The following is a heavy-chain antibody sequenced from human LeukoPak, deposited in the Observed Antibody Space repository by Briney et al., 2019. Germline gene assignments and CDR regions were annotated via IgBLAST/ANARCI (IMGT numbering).Heavy chain of an antibody. V-gene: IGHV4-59*01. CDR1: GGSISSYY. CDR3: ARGRLGWELPFDY. D-gene: IGHD2-15*01. J-gene: IGHJ4*02. Sequence: KTSETLSLTCTVSGGSISSYYWSWIRQPPGKGLEWIGYIYYSGSTNYNPSLKSRVIISVDTSKNQFSLKLSSVTAADTAVYYCARGRLGWELPFDYWGQGTLVTVSS. CDR2: IYYSGST.